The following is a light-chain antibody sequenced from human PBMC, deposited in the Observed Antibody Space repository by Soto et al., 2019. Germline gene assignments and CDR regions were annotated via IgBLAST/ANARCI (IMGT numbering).Light chain of an antibody. Sequence: DIQMTQSPSSLSASVGDGVTITCRASQTLSYYLNWYQQKPGKAPKLLIYAASSLQGGVSSRFSGSGSGTDFTLTTSSLQPEDAATYFCQQSYSTPLTFGGGTKVEI. J-gene: IGKJ4*01. V-gene: IGKV1-39*01. CDR3: QQSYSTPLT. CDR2: AAS. CDR1: QTLSYY.